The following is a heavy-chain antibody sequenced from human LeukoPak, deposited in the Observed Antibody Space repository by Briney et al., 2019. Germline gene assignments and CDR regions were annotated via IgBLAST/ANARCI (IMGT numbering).Heavy chain of an antibody. D-gene: IGHD5-18*01. CDR2: INHSGST. CDR1: GGSFSGYY. J-gene: IGHJ4*02. V-gene: IGHV4-34*01. Sequence: SETLSLTCAVYGGSFSGYYWSWIRQPPGKGLEWIGEINHSGSTNYNPSLRSRVTISVDTSKNQFSLKLSSVTAADTAVYYCARPGGRYSYGSERYFDYWGQGTLVTVSS. CDR3: ARPGGRYSYGSERYFDY.